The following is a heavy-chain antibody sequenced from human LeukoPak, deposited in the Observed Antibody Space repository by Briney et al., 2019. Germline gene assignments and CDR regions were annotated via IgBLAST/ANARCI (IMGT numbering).Heavy chain of an antibody. CDR2: ISSSGSTI. J-gene: IGHJ4*02. CDR1: GFTFSSYE. CDR3: AREIQLWLPDRYFDY. Sequence: GGSLRLSCAASGFTFSSYEMNWVRQAPGKGLEWVSYISSSGSTIYYADSVKGRFTISRDNAKNSLYLQMNSLRAEDTAVYYCAREIQLWLPDRYFDYRGQGTLVTVSS. V-gene: IGHV3-48*03. D-gene: IGHD5-18*01.